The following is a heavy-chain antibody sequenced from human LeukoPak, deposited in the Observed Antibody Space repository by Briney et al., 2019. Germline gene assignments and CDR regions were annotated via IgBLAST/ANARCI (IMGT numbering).Heavy chain of an antibody. CDR3: ARGAIPAVLYYFDY. D-gene: IGHD2-2*02. Sequence: GRSLRLTCAASGFTVSSNFMSWVRQAPGKGLEWVSVIFSGGTIYYADSVKGRFTISRDNSKNTLYLRINNLRAEDTAVYYCARGAIPAVLYYFDYWGQGSLVTVSS. CDR2: IFSGGTI. V-gene: IGHV3-66*01. CDR1: GFTVSSNF. J-gene: IGHJ4*02.